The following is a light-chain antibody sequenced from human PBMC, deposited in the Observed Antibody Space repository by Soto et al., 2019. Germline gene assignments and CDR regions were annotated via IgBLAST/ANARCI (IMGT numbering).Light chain of an antibody. CDR1: QSVSSN. V-gene: IGKV3-15*01. Sequence: EIVKTQSPATLSVSPGERATLSCRASQSVSSNLAWYQQKPGQAPRLLIYGASTRATGTPARFSGSGSGTEFTLTISSLQSEDFAVYYCQQYNNWLFTFGPGTKVDIK. J-gene: IGKJ3*01. CDR3: QQYNNWLFT. CDR2: GAS.